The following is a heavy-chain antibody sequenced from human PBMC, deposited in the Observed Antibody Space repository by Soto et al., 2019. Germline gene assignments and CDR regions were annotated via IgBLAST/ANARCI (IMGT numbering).Heavy chain of an antibody. D-gene: IGHD6-13*01. J-gene: IGHJ4*02. CDR2: IYHSGST. CDR3: ARAAMGGSSWPFDY. CDR1: GGSISSSNW. Sequence: PSETLSLTCAVSGGSISSSNWWSWVRQPPGKGLEWIGEIYHSGSTNYNPSLKSRVTISVDKSKNQFSLKLSSVTAADTAVYYCARAAMGGSSWPFDYWGQGMMVTVSS. V-gene: IGHV4-4*02.